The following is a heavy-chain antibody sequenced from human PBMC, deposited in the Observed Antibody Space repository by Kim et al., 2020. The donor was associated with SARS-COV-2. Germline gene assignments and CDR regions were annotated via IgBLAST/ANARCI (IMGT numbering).Heavy chain of an antibody. Sequence: GGSLRLSCAASGFTFSRYWMHWVRQPPGKGLVWVSRIYSDGSGTSYADSVKGRFTISRDNAKNTLYLQMNSLRAEDTALYYCARRAVDGSGTYYFDYWGQGTLVTSPQ. J-gene: IGHJ4*02. CDR3: ARRAVDGSGTYYFDY. CDR2: IYSDGSGT. CDR1: GFTFSRYW. V-gene: IGHV3-74*01. D-gene: IGHD3-22*01.